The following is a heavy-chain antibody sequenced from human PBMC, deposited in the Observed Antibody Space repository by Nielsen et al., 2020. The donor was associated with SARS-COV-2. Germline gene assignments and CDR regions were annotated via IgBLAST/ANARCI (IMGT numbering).Heavy chain of an antibody. V-gene: IGHV3-23*01. J-gene: IGHJ4*02. CDR2: ISGSGGST. D-gene: IGHD5-18*01. Sequence: ESLKISCAASGFTFSSYAMSWVRQAPGKGLEWVSAISGSGGSTYYADSVKGRFTISRDNSKNTLYLQMNSLRAEDTAVYYCAKMDTHPANYWGQGTLVTVSS. CDR1: GFTFSSYA. CDR3: AKMDTHPANY.